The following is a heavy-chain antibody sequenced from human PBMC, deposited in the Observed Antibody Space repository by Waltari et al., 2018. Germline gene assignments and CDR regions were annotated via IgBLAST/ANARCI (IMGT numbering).Heavy chain of an antibody. J-gene: IGHJ3*02. CDR3: ARRDIVVVPAVTRGAHAFDI. CDR2: INHRGST. Sequence: QVQLQQWGAGLLKPSETLSLTCAVYGGSFIGYYWSWIRQPPGKGLEWIGEINHRGSTNYNPSLKSRVTISVDTSKNQFSLKLSSVTAADTAVYYCARRDIVVVPAVTRGAHAFDIWGQGTMVTVSS. V-gene: IGHV4-34*01. D-gene: IGHD2-2*01. CDR1: GGSFIGYY.